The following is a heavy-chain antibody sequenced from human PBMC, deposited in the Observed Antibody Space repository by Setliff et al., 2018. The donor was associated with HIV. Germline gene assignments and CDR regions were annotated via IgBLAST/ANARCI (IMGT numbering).Heavy chain of an antibody. D-gene: IGHD3-22*01. CDR3: ARGTYYDISGYYERPLDFDY. J-gene: IGHJ4*02. CDR1: GGSISSTNYY. V-gene: IGHV4-39*01. CDR2: IYYSGST. Sequence: LSLTCTVSGGSISSTNYYWGWIRQPPGKGLEWIGTIYYSGSTYYNPSLESRVTLSVDTSKNQFSLKLSSVTAADTAVYFCARGTYYDISGYYERPLDFDYWGQGTLVTVSS.